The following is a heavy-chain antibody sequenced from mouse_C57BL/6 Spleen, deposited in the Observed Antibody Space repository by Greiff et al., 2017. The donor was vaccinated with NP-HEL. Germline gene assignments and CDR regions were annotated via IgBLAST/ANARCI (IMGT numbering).Heavy chain of an antibody. J-gene: IGHJ4*01. D-gene: IGHD2-4*01. Sequence: QVQLQQPGAELVKPGASVKLSCKASGYTFTSYWMHWVKQRPGQGLEWIGMIHPNSGSTNYNEKFKSKATLTVDKSSSTAYMQLSSLTSEDSAVYYCARPGDDYSFYYAMDYWGQGTSVTVSS. CDR3: ARPGDDYSFYYAMDY. CDR2: IHPNSGST. V-gene: IGHV1-64*01. CDR1: GYTFTSYW.